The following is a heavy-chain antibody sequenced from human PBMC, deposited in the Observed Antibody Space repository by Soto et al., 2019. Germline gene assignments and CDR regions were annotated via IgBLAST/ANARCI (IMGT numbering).Heavy chain of an antibody. Sequence: QVQLQESGPGLVRPSQTLSLTCNVSGGSISRGAAGSYWSWIRQVPGKGLEWIAYIYYNGKTYYNPSLNSRPTIAIEPSDPQFPLKLPSVTAADTAIYLWASGHDANKVRYWGQGTLVTVSS. CDR3: ASGHDANKVRY. CDR1: GGSISRGAAGSY. V-gene: IGHV4-31*03. J-gene: IGHJ4*02. CDR2: IYYNGKT. D-gene: IGHD1-1*01.